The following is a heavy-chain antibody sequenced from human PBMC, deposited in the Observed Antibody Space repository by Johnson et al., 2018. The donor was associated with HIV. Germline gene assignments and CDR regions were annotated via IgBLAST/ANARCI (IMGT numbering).Heavy chain of an antibody. CDR1: GFTFDDYT. CDR2: ISWDGGST. J-gene: IGHJ3*02. CDR3: AKDLTRYRTSGDAFDI. D-gene: IGHD6-13*01. V-gene: IGHV3-43*01. Sequence: VQLVESGGVVVQPGGSLRLSCAASGFTFDDYTMHWVRQAPGKGLEWVSLISWDGGSTYYADSVKGRFTISRDNSKNSLYLQMNSLRTEDTALYYCAKDLTRYRTSGDAFDIWGQGTMVTVSS.